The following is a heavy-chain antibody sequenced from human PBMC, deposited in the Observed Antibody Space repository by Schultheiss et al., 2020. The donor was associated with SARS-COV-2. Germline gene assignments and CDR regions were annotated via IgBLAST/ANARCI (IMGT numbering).Heavy chain of an antibody. D-gene: IGHD2-15*01. V-gene: IGHV1-46*01. J-gene: IGHJ4*02. Sequence: ASVKVSCKASGGTFSSYAISWVRQAPGQGLEWMGIINPSGGSTSYAQKFQGRVTMTRDTSTSTVYMELSSLRSEDTAVYYCARDSLDRYCSGGSCTYSLAPYYFDYWGQGTLVTVSS. CDR3: ARDSLDRYCSGGSCTYSLAPYYFDY. CDR2: INPSGGST. CDR1: GGTFSSYA.